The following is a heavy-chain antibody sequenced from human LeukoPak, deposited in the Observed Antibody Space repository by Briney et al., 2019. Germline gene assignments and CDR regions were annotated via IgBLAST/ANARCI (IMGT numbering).Heavy chain of an antibody. CDR3: AKDQAFCTGGSCYYNYYHMDV. CDR2: ISYDGTNK. CDR1: GFTFSSYS. J-gene: IGHJ6*03. Sequence: GGSLRLSCAASGFTFSSYSMNWVRQAPGKGLEWVGVISYDGTNKYYADAVKGRFTISRDNSKNTLFLQISSLRVEDTAVYYCAKDQAFCTGGSCYYNYYHMDVWGKGTTVTVSS. D-gene: IGHD2-15*01. V-gene: IGHV3-30*18.